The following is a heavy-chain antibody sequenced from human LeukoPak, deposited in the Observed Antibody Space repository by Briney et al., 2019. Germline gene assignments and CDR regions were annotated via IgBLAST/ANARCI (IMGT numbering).Heavy chain of an antibody. V-gene: IGHV3-48*01. J-gene: IGHJ4*02. CDR2: ITSSSSTI. CDR1: GFTFSSYS. CDR3: AKYSNLGY. Sequence: PGGSLRLSCAASGFTFSSYSMNWVRQAPGKGLEWVSYITSSSSTIYYADSVKGRFTISRDNAKNSLYLQMNSLRAEDTAVYYCAKYSNLGYWGQGTLVTVSS. D-gene: IGHD2/OR15-2a*01.